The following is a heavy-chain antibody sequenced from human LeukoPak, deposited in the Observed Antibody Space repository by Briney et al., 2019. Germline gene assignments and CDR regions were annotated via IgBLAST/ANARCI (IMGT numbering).Heavy chain of an antibody. CDR2: IYYNGST. D-gene: IGHD3-22*01. CDR3: ARAVVLYYDGSCYSTRFDY. CDR1: GGSISSYY. Sequence: PSETLSLTCTVSGGSISSYYWSWIRQPPGKGLEWIGYIYYNGSTNYTPSLKSRVTISLDTSKNQFSLKLRSVTAADTAMYYCARAVVLYYDGSCYSTRFDYWGQGALVTVSS. J-gene: IGHJ4*02. V-gene: IGHV4-59*01.